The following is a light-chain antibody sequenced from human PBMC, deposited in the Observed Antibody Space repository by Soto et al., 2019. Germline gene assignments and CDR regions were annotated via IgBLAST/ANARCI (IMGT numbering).Light chain of an antibody. CDR3: QQRSDWPWT. J-gene: IGKJ1*01. CDR2: DVS. V-gene: IGKV3-11*01. Sequence: EIVLTQSPATLSLSPGERGTLSCRASESVTDYLAWYQQKPGQAPRLLVYDVSYRAAGIPTRFSGGGSGTDFTLTISNVEPEDFAVYYCQQRSDWPWTFGKGTKVDIK. CDR1: ESVTDY.